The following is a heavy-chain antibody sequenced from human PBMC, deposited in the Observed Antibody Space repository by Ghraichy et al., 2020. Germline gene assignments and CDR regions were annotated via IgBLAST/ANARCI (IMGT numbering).Heavy chain of an antibody. V-gene: IGHV3-30-3*01. CDR1: GFTFSSYA. Sequence: LSLTCAASGFTFSSYAMHWVRQAPGKGLEWVAVISYDGSNKYYADSVKGRFTISRDNSKNTLYLQMNSLRAEDTAVYYCASVNGTNGDAFDIWGQGTMVTVSS. J-gene: IGHJ3*02. D-gene: IGHD1-14*01. CDR2: ISYDGSNK. CDR3: ASVNGTNGDAFDI.